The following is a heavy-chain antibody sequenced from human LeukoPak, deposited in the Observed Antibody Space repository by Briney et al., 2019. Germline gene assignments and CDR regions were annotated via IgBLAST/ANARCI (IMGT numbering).Heavy chain of an antibody. CDR1: EGTFSSYA. J-gene: IGHJ3*02. D-gene: IGHD2-2*01. CDR2: IIPIFGTA. Sequence: ASVKVSCKASEGTFSSYAISWVRQAPGQGLEWMGGIIPIFGTANYAQKFQGRVTITTDESTSTAYMELSSLRSEDTAVYYCASRTRGVWVPAAIGDAFDIWGQGTMVTVSS. CDR3: ASRTRGVWVPAAIGDAFDI. V-gene: IGHV1-69*05.